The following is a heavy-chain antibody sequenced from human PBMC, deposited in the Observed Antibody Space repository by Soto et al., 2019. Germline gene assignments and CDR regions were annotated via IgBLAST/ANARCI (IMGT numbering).Heavy chain of an antibody. D-gene: IGHD3-10*01. J-gene: IGHJ4*02. CDR2: IYYSGST. CDR1: GGSISSYY. CDR3: ARLQFGEGFDY. V-gene: IGHV4-59*12. Sequence: SETLSLTCTVSGGSISSYYWSWIRQPPGKGLEWIGYIYYSGSTNYNPSLKSRVSMSVDKSKNQFSLHLTSVTAADTAVYYCARLQFGEGFDYWGQGALVTVSS.